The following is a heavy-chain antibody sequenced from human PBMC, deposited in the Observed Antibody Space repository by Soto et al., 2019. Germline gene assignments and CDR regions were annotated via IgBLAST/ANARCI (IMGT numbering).Heavy chain of an antibody. V-gene: IGHV3-66*01. CDR1: GFTVSSNY. D-gene: IGHD5-12*01. CDR2: IYSGGST. J-gene: IGHJ3*02. Sequence: GGSLRLSCAASGFTVSSNYMSWVRQAPGKGLEWVSVIYSGGSTYYADSVKGRFTISRDNSKNTLYLQMNSLRAEDTAVYYCARDTTLRAYAFDIWGQGTMVTVSS. CDR3: ARDTTLRAYAFDI.